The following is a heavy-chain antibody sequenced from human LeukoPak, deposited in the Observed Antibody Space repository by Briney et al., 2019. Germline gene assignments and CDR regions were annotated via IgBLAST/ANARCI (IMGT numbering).Heavy chain of an antibody. Sequence: PGGSLRLSCAASGFSVTSKYINWVRQAPGKGLEWVLVVESGGDTSYANSVKGRFTVSRDIFQNTLYLQMNNLRAEDTAVYYCAKDQYSSSWFYYYYGMDVWGQGTTVTVSS. V-gene: IGHV3-53*01. D-gene: IGHD6-13*01. J-gene: IGHJ6*02. CDR3: AKDQYSSSWFYYYYGMDV. CDR2: VESGGDT. CDR1: GFSVTSKY.